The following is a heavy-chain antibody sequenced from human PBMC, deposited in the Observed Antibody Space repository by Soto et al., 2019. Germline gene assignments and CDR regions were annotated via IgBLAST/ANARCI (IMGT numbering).Heavy chain of an antibody. D-gene: IGHD1-1*01. CDR3: AKGWNRASRPLVNYYGLDV. J-gene: IGHJ6*02. V-gene: IGHV3-9*01. Sequence: GGSLRLSCAASGFTFDDYAMHWVRQAPGKGLEWVSGISWNSGSIGYADSVKGRFSISRDNGRNSLYLQMNSLRAEDTAFYYCAKGWNRASRPLVNYYGLDVWGQGTTVTVSS. CDR2: ISWNSGSI. CDR1: GFTFDDYA.